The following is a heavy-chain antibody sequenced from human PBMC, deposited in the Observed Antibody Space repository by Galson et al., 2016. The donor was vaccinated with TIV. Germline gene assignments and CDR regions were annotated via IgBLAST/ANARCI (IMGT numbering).Heavy chain of an antibody. CDR1: GGSINSAGYF. J-gene: IGHJ1*01. CDR3: ARWAGSGSYYDYFQH. D-gene: IGHD1-26*01. V-gene: IGHV4-31*03. CDR2: IYNSGST. Sequence: QVQLQESGPGLVKPSQSLSLTCNVSGGSINSAGYFWSWIRQHPGKGLEWIGNIYNSGSTSYNPSLRSRVTISVDAAKTQFSLRLTSVAAAGTAVYFCARWAGSGSYYDYFQHWGQGTQVIVS.